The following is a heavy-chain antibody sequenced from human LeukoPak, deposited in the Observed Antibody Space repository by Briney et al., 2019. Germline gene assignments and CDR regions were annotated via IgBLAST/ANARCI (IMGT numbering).Heavy chain of an antibody. CDR3: ARLRMVRGVIILDY. J-gene: IGHJ4*02. V-gene: IGHV4-59*01. CDR2: IYYSGST. D-gene: IGHD3-10*01. CDR1: GGSISSYY. Sequence: SETLSLTCTVSGGSISSYYWSWIRQPPGKGLEWIGYIYYSGSTNYNPSLKSRVTISVDTSKNQFSLKLSSVTAADTAVYYCARLRMVRGVIILDYWGQGTLVTVSS.